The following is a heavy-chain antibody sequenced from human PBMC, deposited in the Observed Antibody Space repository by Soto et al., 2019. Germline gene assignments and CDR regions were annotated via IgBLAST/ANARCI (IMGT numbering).Heavy chain of an antibody. V-gene: IGHV1-69*01. CDR1: GGTFSSYP. CDR3: ARVGHITNYGMAV. D-gene: IGHD1-26*01. CDR2: IIPFFGTS. J-gene: IGHJ6*02. Sequence: QVQLVQSGAEVKKPGSSVKVSCEDSGGTFSSYPINWVRQAPGQGLEWMGGIIPFFGTSNYAQKVQGRVTITADDSTITAYMERRSLRSEDTAVYYCARVGHITNYGMAVWGQGTKVTVSS.